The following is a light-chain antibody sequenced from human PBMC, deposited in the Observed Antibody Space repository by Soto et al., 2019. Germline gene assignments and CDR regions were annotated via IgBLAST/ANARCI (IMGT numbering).Light chain of an antibody. Sequence: DVQMTQSPSPLAVSIGDTVTISCRASQAIGSDLAWFQHRPGTAPKRLIFAVSSLQSGVPSRFSGSGSGTDFSLTISSLRPEDSATYFCLQYKTFPPTFGQGTKVDIK. V-gene: IGKV1-17*01. J-gene: IGKJ1*01. CDR2: AVS. CDR1: QAIGSD. CDR3: LQYKTFPPT.